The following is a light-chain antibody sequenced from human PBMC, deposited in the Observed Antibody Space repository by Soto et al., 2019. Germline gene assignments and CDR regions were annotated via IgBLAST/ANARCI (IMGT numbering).Light chain of an antibody. CDR3: YSTDSSGNHMV. J-gene: IGLJ2*01. V-gene: IGLV3-10*01. Sequence: SYELTQPPSVSVSPGQTARITCSGDALPKKCAYWYQQKSGQAPLLVIYEDSKRPSGIPERFSGSSSGTMATLTISGAQVEDEADYYCYSTDSSGNHMVFGGGTKRTVL. CDR2: EDS. CDR1: ALPKKC.